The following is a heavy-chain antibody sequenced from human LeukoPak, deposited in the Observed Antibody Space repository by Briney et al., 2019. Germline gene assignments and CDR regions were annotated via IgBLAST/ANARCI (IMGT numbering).Heavy chain of an antibody. CDR2: ISSSSSYI. Sequence: GGSLRLSCAASGFXFSSYSINWVRQAPGKGLEWVSSISSSSSYIYYADSVKGRFTISRDNAKNSLYLQMNSLRAEDTAVYYCARDTTSSSSRVDYWGQGTLVTVSS. CDR1: GFXFSSYS. J-gene: IGHJ4*02. D-gene: IGHD6-6*01. V-gene: IGHV3-21*01. CDR3: ARDTTSSSSRVDY.